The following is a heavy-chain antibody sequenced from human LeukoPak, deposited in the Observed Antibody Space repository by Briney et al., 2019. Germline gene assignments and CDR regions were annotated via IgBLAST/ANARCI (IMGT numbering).Heavy chain of an antibody. D-gene: IGHD5-12*01. J-gene: IGHJ6*03. CDR2: ISSSSSYI. CDR1: GFTFSSYS. V-gene: IGHV3-21*01. Sequence: GGSLRLSCAASGFTFSSYSMNWVRQAPGKGLEWVSSISSSSSYIYYADSVKGRFTISRDNAKNSLYLQMNSLRAEDTAVYYCGRIVATTYYYYYYMDVWGKGTTVTVSS. CDR3: GRIVATTYYYYYYMDV.